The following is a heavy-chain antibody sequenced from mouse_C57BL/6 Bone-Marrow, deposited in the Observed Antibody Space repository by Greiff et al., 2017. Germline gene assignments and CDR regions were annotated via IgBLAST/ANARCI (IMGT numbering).Heavy chain of an antibody. D-gene: IGHD1-1*01. V-gene: IGHV1-64*01. Sequence: QVQLQQPGAELVKPGASVKLSCKASGYTFTSYWMHWVKQRPGQGLEWIGLIHPNSGSTNYNEKFKSKDTLTVDTSSSTAYMQLSSLTSEDSAVYYCARFITTMDYWGQGTSVTVSS. CDR3: ARFITTMDY. CDR2: IHPNSGST. J-gene: IGHJ4*01. CDR1: GYTFTSYW.